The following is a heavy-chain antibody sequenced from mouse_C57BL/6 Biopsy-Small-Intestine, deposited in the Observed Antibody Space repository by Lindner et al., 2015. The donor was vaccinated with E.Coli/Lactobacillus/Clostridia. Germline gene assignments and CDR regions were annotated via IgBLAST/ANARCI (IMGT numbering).Heavy chain of an antibody. Sequence: VQLQESGPELVKPGASVKMSCKASGYTFTDYNVHWVKQSHGKSLEWIGYINPNNGGTSYNQKFKGKATLTVNKSSSTAYMELRSLTSEDSAVYYCARDYYGSRGDYWGQGTSVTVSS. D-gene: IGHD1-1*01. CDR1: GYTFTDYN. J-gene: IGHJ4*01. V-gene: IGHV1-22*01. CDR3: ARDYYGSRGDY. CDR2: INPNNGGT.